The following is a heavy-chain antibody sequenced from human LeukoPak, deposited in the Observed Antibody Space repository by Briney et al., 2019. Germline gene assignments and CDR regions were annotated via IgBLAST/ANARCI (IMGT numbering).Heavy chain of an antibody. CDR2: IKPKTDGETT. V-gene: IGHV3-15*07. Sequence: GGSLRLSCVSSGFTFAKVWMNWVRQAPGKGLEWVGRIKPKTDGETTEYAAPVKDRFSISRDDSKSMMYLQMNSLKTEDTAVYYCITPLPYSAQGGQGTLVTVSS. D-gene: IGHD2-21*01. CDR3: ITPLPYSAQ. CDR1: GFTFAKVW. J-gene: IGHJ4*02.